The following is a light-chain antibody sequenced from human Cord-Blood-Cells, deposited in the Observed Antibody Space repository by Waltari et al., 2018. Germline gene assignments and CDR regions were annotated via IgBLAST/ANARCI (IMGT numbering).Light chain of an antibody. V-gene: IGKV1-6*01. J-gene: IGKJ4*01. CDR3: LQDYNYPLT. CDR1: QGIRND. CDR2: AAS. Sequence: AIQMTQSLSSLSASVGDRVTITCRANQGIRNDLGWYQQKQGKAPKLLIYAASSLQSGVPSRFSGSGSGTDFTLTISSLQPEDFATYYCLQDYNYPLTFGGGTKVEIK.